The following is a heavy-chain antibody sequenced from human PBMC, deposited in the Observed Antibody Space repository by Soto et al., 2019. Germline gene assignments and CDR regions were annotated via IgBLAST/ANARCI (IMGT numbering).Heavy chain of an antibody. V-gene: IGHV3-48*02. CDR1: GFPFSTYS. CDR3: ARDTRYLDGYEINWFDP. CDR2: VSSSSSTI. J-gene: IGHJ5*02. D-gene: IGHD3-9*01. Sequence: PGVSLRLSCAASGFPFSTYSMNWVRQATGKGLEWVSYVSSSSSTIYYADSVKGRFTISRENAKNSMYLQMNSLRDEETAVYYCARDTRYLDGYEINWFDPWGQGTLVSVSS.